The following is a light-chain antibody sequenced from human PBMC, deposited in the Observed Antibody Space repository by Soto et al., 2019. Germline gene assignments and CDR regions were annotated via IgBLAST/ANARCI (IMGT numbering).Light chain of an antibody. CDR3: QQYNSYPWT. J-gene: IGKJ1*01. Sequence: DIQMTQSPSTLSAXXGDRVTITCRARQNIVNWLAWYQQKPGKAPNLLIYDVSSLESGVPSRFSGSGSGTEFTLAISSLQPDDFATYYCQQYNSYPWTFGQGTKVDTK. V-gene: IGKV1-5*01. CDR2: DVS. CDR1: QNIVNW.